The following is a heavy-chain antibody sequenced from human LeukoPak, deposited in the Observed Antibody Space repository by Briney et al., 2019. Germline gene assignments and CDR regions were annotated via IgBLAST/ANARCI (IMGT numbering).Heavy chain of an antibody. V-gene: IGHV3-30-3*01. J-gene: IGHJ4*02. CDR1: GFTFSSYA. Sequence: PGGSLRLSCAASGFTFSSYAMHWVRQAPGKGLEWVAVISYDGSNKYYADSVKGRFTISRDNSKNTLYLQMNSLRAEDTSVYYCGKENSYYDSSGYFPPPRSDFDYWGQGTLVTVSS. CDR3: GKENSYYDSSGYFPPPRSDFDY. CDR2: ISYDGSNK. D-gene: IGHD3-22*01.